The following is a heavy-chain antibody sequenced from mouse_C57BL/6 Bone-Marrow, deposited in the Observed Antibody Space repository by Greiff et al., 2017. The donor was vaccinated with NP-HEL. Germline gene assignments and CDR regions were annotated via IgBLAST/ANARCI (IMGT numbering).Heavy chain of an antibody. D-gene: IGHD1-1*01. CDR1: GYTFTDYY. CDR3: ERGDYGSSYWYFDV. CDR2: INPNNGGT. V-gene: IGHV1-26*01. Sequence: VQLQQSGPELVKPGASVKISCKASGYTFTDYYMNWVKQSHGKSLEWIGDINPNNGGTSYNQKFKGKATLTVDKSSSTAYMELRSLTSEDSAVYYCERGDYGSSYWYFDVWGTGTTVTVSS. J-gene: IGHJ1*03.